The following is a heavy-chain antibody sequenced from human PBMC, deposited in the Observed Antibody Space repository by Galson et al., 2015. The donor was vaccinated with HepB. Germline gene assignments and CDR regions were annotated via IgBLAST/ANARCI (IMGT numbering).Heavy chain of an antibody. D-gene: IGHD6-25*01. CDR2: INPSGGST. V-gene: IGHV1-46*01. Sequence: SVKVSCKASGYTFTRYYMHWVRQAPGQGLEWMGIINPSGGSTSYAQKFQGRVTMTRDTSTSTVYMELSNLRSEDTAVYYCARVAGPGWFDPWGQGTLVTVSS. J-gene: IGHJ5*02. CDR1: GYTFTRYY. CDR3: ARVAGPGWFDP.